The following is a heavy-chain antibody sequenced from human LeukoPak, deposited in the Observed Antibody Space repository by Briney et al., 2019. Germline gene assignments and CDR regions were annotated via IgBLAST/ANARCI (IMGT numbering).Heavy chain of an antibody. CDR2: IYYSGST. CDR1: GGSISSYY. J-gene: IGHJ5*02. D-gene: IGHD3-10*01. Sequence: SQTLSLTCTVSGGSISSYYWSWIRQPPGKGLEWMGDIYYSGSTNYNPSLKSRVTISVDTSKNQFCLKLSSVTAADTAVYYCARAYYYGLGNLWFDPWGQGTLVTVSS. CDR3: ARAYYYGLGNLWFDP. V-gene: IGHV4-59*08.